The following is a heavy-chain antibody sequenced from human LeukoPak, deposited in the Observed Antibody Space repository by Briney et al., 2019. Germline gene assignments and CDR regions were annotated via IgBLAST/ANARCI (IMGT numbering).Heavy chain of an antibody. V-gene: IGHV7-4-1*02. CDR1: GYTFTKYA. Sequence: ASVKVSCKGSGYTFTKYAISWVRQAPGQGLEYMGWIDTNTGNPTYAQGFTGRFVFSLDTSVSTAYLQISSLKAEDSAIYFCANCCDNSGFFAYWGQGTLVTVSS. J-gene: IGHJ4*02. CDR3: ANCCDNSGFFAY. D-gene: IGHD3-22*01. CDR2: IDTNTGNP.